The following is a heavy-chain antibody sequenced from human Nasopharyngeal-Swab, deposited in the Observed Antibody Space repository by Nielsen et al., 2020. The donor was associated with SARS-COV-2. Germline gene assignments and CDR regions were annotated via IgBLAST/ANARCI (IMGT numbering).Heavy chain of an antibody. D-gene: IGHD3-10*01. Sequence: GESLKISCVGSGFTLRNYDMGWVRQTPGKGLEWVSHISGSGGGTYYIDSVKGRFTISRDNSKNTLHLHMSSLRAEDTAVYYCAKEDAPWIGGAFDIWGQGTMVTVSS. CDR1: GFTLRNYD. V-gene: IGHV3-23*02. CDR2: ISGSGGGT. J-gene: IGHJ3*02. CDR3: AKEDAPWIGGAFDI.